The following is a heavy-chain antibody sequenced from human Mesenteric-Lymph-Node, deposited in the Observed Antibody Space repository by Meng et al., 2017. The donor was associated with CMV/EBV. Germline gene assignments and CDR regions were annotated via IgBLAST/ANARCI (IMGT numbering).Heavy chain of an antibody. Sequence: GESLKISCAASGFTFSDYYMGWIRQAPGKGLEWVSYISSSGSTIYYADSVKGRFTISRDNSENTLYLQMNSLRAEDTAVYYCARGQSGWYKDAFEIWGQGTMVTVSS. D-gene: IGHD6-19*01. CDR3: ARGQSGWYKDAFEI. J-gene: IGHJ3*02. CDR1: GFTFSDYY. CDR2: ISSSGSTI. V-gene: IGHV3-11*04.